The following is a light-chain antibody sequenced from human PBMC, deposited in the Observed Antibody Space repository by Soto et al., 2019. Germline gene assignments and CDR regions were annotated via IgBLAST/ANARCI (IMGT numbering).Light chain of an antibody. J-gene: IGLJ1*01. CDR1: SNDIGAYNY. Sequence: QSALTQPPSASGSPGQSVTISCTGTSNDIGAYNYVSWYQHPRGKVPKLLIYEVLRRPSGVPGRSSSSYSGNPASLTVSGLQPEDDADSYGLSDVGRETVVFGSGTQVTVL. CDR2: EVL. CDR3: LSDVGRETVV. V-gene: IGLV2-8*01.